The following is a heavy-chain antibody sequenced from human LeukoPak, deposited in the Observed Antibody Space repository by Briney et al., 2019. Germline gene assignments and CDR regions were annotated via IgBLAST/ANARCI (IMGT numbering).Heavy chain of an antibody. J-gene: IGHJ4*02. Sequence: SETLSLTCTVSGGSIRNYYWSWIRRPPGKGLEWIGYIYYSESTNNNFSLKSRVTISLDTSKNQFSLKLSSVTAADTAVYYCARQRCLGSSCHFDYWGQGTLVTVSS. CDR1: GGSIRNYY. CDR3: ARQRCLGSSCHFDY. D-gene: IGHD6-13*01. CDR2: IYYSEST. V-gene: IGHV4-59*08.